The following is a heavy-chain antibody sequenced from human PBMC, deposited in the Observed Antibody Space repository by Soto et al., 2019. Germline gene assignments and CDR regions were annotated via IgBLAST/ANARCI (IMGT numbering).Heavy chain of an antibody. CDR2: IYSGGST. J-gene: IGHJ6*02. CDR3: ARDPPATRHGMDV. Sequence: EVQLVETGGGLIQPGGSLRLSCAASGFTVSSNYMSWVRQAPGKGLEWVSVIYSGGSTYYADSVRGRFTTSRDNYKNTLYLQMKSLRAEDTAVYYCARDPPATRHGMDVWGQGTTVTVSS. V-gene: IGHV3-53*02. CDR1: GFTVSSNY.